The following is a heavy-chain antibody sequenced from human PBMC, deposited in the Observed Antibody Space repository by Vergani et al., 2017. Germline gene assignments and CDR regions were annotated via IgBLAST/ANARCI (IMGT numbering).Heavy chain of an antibody. D-gene: IGHD2-2*01. CDR3: ARVLGYCNSASCQEY. CDR1: GFTFSNSA. CDR2: ISGPGLST. Sequence: EVQLLESGGGLVQPGGSLRLSCAASGFTFSNSAVSWVRQAPGRGLAWVSSISGPGLSTYYADSVKGRFSISRDNSKNTVFLQMHSLRAEDTAVYYCARVLGYCNSASCQEYWGQGTLVTVSS. J-gene: IGHJ4*02. V-gene: IGHV3-23*01.